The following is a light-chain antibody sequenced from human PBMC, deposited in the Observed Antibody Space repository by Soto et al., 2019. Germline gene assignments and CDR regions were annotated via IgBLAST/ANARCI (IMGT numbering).Light chain of an antibody. Sequence: RVIAHSPATLSVSPGEGASLSCRASQSVSSNLAWYQQKPGQAPRLLIYGASTRATGVPARFSGSGSGTEFTLTISSLQSEDFAVYYCQQYNNWPRTFGQGTKVDIK. CDR3: QQYNNWPRT. V-gene: IGKV3-15*01. J-gene: IGKJ1*01. CDR1: QSVSSN. CDR2: GAS.